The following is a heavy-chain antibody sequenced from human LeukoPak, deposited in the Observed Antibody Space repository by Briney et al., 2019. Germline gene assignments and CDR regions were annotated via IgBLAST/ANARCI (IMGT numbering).Heavy chain of an antibody. CDR2: IYHSGST. D-gene: IGHD5-18*01. CDR1: GYSISSDYY. V-gene: IGHV4-38-2*02. Sequence: PSETLSLTCTVSGYSISSDYYWGWIRPPPGKGLEWIGSIYHSGSTYYNPSLKSRVTISVDTSKNQFSLKLSSVTAADTAVYYCARDLGGTAMVPAYWGQGTLVTVSS. J-gene: IGHJ4*02. CDR3: ARDLGGTAMVPAY.